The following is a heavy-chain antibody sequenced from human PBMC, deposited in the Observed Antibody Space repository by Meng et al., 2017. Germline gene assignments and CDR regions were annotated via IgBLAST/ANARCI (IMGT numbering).Heavy chain of an antibody. D-gene: IGHD3-10*01. Sequence: QLVESGGGVVQPGRSLRLSCAASGFTFSSYAMHWVRQAPGKGLEWVAVISYDGSNKYYADSVKGRFTISRDNSKNTLYLQMNSLRAEDTAVYYCASLGSRRGAHAFDIWGQGTMVTVSS. CDR1: GFTFSSYA. CDR2: ISYDGSNK. CDR3: ASLGSRRGAHAFDI. V-gene: IGHV3-30*04. J-gene: IGHJ3*02.